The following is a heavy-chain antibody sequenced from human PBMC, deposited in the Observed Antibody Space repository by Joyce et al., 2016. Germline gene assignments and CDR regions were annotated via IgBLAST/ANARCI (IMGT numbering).Heavy chain of an antibody. CDR3: AKGASGSFIGGAMDV. J-gene: IGHJ6*02. CDR2: IFHSGIT. Sequence: QVHLQESGPGLMKPSETLSLTCSVSGASISPHYWHWIRQAPGKGREWIGNIFHSGITNNPPSLSRRVLMSLNMSNNRVSFELTSVTADDTAVYYCAKGASGSFIGGAMDVWGQGATVIVSS. D-gene: IGHD1-26*01. V-gene: IGHV4-59*11. CDR1: GASISPHY.